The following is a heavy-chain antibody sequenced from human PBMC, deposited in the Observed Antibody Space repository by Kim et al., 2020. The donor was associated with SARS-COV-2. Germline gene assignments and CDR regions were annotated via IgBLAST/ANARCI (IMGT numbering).Heavy chain of an antibody. J-gene: IGHJ2*01. CDR2: ISGSGIT. CDR1: GGSVSSVADY. V-gene: IGHV4-31*03. Sequence: SETLSLTCSVSGGSVSSVADYWTWIRQSPGRGLEWLGFISGSGITYYNPSLKSRISISVDTSKNHFSLRLTSVTAADTAINYCARDPTMVPQGGRFDLWG. CDR3: ARDPTMVPQGGRFDL. D-gene: IGHD2-8*01.